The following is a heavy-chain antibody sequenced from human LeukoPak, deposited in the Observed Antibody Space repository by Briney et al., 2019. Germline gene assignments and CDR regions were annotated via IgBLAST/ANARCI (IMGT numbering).Heavy chain of an antibody. V-gene: IGHV3-23*01. D-gene: IGHD3-22*01. Sequence: GGSLRLSCAASGFTFSSYAMSWVRQAPGKGLEWVSAISGSGGSTYYADSAKGRFTISRDNSKNTLYLQMNSLRAEDTAVYYCALPQGRYYYDSSGYGYWGQGTLVTVSS. CDR1: GFTFSSYA. CDR3: ALPQGRYYYDSSGYGY. CDR2: ISGSGGST. J-gene: IGHJ4*02.